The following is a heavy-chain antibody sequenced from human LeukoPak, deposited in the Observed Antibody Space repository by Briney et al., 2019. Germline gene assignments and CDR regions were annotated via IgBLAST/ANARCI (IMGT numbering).Heavy chain of an antibody. D-gene: IGHD6-19*01. CDR3: AKSSGPTNWFDP. CDR1: GFTFDGYA. CDR2: ISWNSGSI. Sequence: GGSLRLYCAASGFTFDGYAMHWVRQAPGKGLEWVSGISWNSGSIGYADSVKGRFTISRDNAKNSLYLQMNSLRAEDTALYYCAKSSGPTNWFDPWGQGTLVTVSS. V-gene: IGHV3-9*01. J-gene: IGHJ5*02.